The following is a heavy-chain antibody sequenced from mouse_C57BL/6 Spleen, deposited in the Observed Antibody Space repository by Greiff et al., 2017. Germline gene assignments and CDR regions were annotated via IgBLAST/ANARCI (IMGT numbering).Heavy chain of an antibody. Sequence: VQLQQSGAELVRPGASVKMSCKTSGYTFTSYGINWVKQRPGQGLEWIGYIYSGNGYTEYNEKFKGKATLTSDTSSITAYMQPNSLTSEDSAIYCCARGSNYVPYAMDYWGQGTSVTVSS. CDR3: ARGSNYVPYAMDY. V-gene: IGHV1-58*01. J-gene: IGHJ4*01. CDR2: IYSGNGYT. D-gene: IGHD2-5*01. CDR1: GYTFTSYG.